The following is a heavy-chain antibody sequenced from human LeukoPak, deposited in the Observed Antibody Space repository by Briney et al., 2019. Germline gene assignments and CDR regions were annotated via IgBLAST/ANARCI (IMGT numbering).Heavy chain of an antibody. CDR1: GYTFTGYY. CDR3: AVVATSVCGGFVY. CDR2: INPNSGAT. J-gene: IGHJ4*02. Sequence: ARVTVSCKASGYTFTGYYMHWVRQAPGQGLECMGWINPNSGATNYAQKFQGRVTMTRDTSISTAYMELRRLRSDDTAVYYCAVVATSVCGGFVYWGQGNLLSVSS. V-gene: IGHV1-2*02. D-gene: IGHD2-2*01.